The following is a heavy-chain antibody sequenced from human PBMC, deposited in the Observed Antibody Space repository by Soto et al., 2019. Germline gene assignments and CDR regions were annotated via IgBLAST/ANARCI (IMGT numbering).Heavy chain of an antibody. CDR1: GFTFSNYA. CDR2: ISGSGGST. J-gene: IGHJ4*02. V-gene: IGHV3-23*01. Sequence: PGGSLRLSCAASGFTFSNYAVTWVRQAPGKGLEWVSTISGSGGSTYYADSVKGRFTISRDNSKNTLYLQMNSLRAEDTAVYYCAKQPSTACVDDWGQGTLVTVSS. D-gene: IGHD5-18*01. CDR3: AKQPSTACVDD.